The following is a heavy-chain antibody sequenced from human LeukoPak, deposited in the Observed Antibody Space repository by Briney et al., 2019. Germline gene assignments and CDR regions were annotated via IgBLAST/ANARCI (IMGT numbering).Heavy chain of an antibody. V-gene: IGHV3-74*01. CDR2: ISPDGRNI. Sequence: GGSLRLSCAAAGFTLTEYWMNCVRQAPGKGPVWVSHISPDGRNIAYADSVKGRFTISRDSAKNTLYLQMNSPTVGDTAVYYCVTDGGGTTPYDCWGQGTLVTVSS. D-gene: IGHD2-15*01. J-gene: IGHJ4*02. CDR3: VTDGGGTTPYDC. CDR1: GFTLTEYW.